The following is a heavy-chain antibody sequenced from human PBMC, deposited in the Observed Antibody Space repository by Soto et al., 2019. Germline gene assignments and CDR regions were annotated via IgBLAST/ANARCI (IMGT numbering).Heavy chain of an antibody. J-gene: IGHJ4*02. Sequence: QVQLQQWGAGLLKPSETLSLNCAVTGGSLSGYYWSWIRQPPGKGLEWIGEVKDGGHTNYSPSLRGQVTISSDTSNHQCSLRLTSVTAADTGVYYCARGQEGVVATHWDQGSLVTVSS. CDR3: ARGQEGVVATH. CDR1: GGSLSGYY. D-gene: IGHD5-12*01. CDR2: VKDGGHT. V-gene: IGHV4-34*01.